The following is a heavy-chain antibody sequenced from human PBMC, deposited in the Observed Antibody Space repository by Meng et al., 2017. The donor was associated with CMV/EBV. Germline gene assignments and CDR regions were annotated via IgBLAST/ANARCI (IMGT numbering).Heavy chain of an antibody. CDR2: IYHSGGT. V-gene: IGHV4-38-2*02. Sequence: GSLRLSCTVSGYSISSGYYWGWIRQPPGKGLEWIGSIYHSGGTYYNPSLKSRVTISVDTSKNQFSLKLSSVTAAVTAVYYCARVTRSITTIVVDMNWFDPWGQGTLVTVSS. CDR3: ARVTRSITTIVVDMNWFDP. CDR1: GYSISSGYY. J-gene: IGHJ5*02. D-gene: IGHD3-22*01.